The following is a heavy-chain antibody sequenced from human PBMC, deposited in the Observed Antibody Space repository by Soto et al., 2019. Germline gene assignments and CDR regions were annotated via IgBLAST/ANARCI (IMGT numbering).Heavy chain of an antibody. CDR3: AKRSSDYGWDY. CDR1: EFTFSIYA. V-gene: IGHV3-23*01. CDR2: ISDGGGRT. J-gene: IGHJ4*02. Sequence: PGGSLRLSCAASEFTFSIYAMSWVRQAPGKGLEWVSTISDGGGRTYYADSVKGRFTISRDNSKNTLYLQMNSLRAEDTAVYYCAKRSSDYGWDYWGQGTLVTVSS. D-gene: IGHD4-17*01.